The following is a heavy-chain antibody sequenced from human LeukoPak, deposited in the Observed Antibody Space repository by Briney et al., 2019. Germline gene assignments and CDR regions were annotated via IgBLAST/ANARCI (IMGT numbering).Heavy chain of an antibody. V-gene: IGHV3-33*08. J-gene: IGHJ4*02. Sequence: GGSLRLSCAASGFTSSNYAMHWVRQAPGKGLEWVAVIWYDGSNKYYADSVKGRFTISRDNSKNTLYLQMNSLRAEDTAVYYCARDSADGGYGYWGQGTLVTVSS. D-gene: IGHD5-12*01. CDR3: ARDSADGGYGY. CDR2: IWYDGSNK. CDR1: GFTSSNYA.